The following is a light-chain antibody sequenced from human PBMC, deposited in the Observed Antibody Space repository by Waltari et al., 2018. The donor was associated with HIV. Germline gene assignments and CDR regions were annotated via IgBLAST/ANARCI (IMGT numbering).Light chain of an antibody. CDR1: SSDVGGYNY. CDR2: EVS. J-gene: IGLJ3*02. CDR3: SSYTSSSTRV. Sequence: QSALTQPASVSGSPGQSITISCTGTSSDVGGYNYVSWYQQHPGKAPKLMIYEVSNRPSGGCNRFSGSKAGNTASLTISGLQAEDEADYYCSSYTSSSTRVFGGGTKLTVL. V-gene: IGLV2-14*01.